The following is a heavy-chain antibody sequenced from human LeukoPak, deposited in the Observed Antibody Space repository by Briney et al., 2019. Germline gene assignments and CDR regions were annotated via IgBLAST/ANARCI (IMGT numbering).Heavy chain of an antibody. CDR1: GYTLTELS. Sequence: ASVKVSCKVSGYTLTELSMHRVRQAPGKGLEWMGGFDPEDGETIYAQKFQGRVTMTEDTSTDTAYMELSSLRSEDTAAYYCAADLRNFYYEGWGQGTLVTVSS. J-gene: IGHJ4*02. D-gene: IGHD3-22*01. CDR2: FDPEDGET. CDR3: AADLRNFYYEG. V-gene: IGHV1-24*01.